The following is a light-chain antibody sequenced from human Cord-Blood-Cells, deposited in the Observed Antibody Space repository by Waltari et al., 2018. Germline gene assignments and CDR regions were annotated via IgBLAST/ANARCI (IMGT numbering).Light chain of an antibody. CDR2: RNN. CDR1: SSNIGSNY. CDR3: AAWDDSLSGWV. J-gene: IGLJ3*02. V-gene: IGLV1-47*01. Sequence: QSVLTQPPSASGTPGQRVPISCSGSSSNIGSNYVYWYQQLPGKAPKPLIYRNNQRPAGVPDRFSGSKSGTSASLAISGLRSEDEADYYCAAWDDSLSGWVFGGGTKLTVL.